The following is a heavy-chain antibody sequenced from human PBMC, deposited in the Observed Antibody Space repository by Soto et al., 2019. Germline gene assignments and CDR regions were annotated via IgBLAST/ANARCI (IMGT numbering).Heavy chain of an antibody. Sequence: EVQLVESGGGLVQPGGSLRLSCAASGFTFSSYWMSWVRQAPGKGLEWVANIKQDGSEKYNVDFVKGRFTTSRDNAKNSLYLQMNSLRGEDTAVYYCARAYGSGSLSGYWGQGTLVTVSS. J-gene: IGHJ4*02. CDR2: IKQDGSEK. V-gene: IGHV3-7*01. CDR1: GFTFSSYW. D-gene: IGHD3-10*01. CDR3: ARAYGSGSLSGY.